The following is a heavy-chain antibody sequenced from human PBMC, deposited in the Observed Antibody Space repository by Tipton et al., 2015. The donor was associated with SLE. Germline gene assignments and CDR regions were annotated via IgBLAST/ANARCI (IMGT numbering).Heavy chain of an antibody. J-gene: IGHJ4*02. CDR1: GGSINSYY. Sequence: TLSLTCTVSGGSINSYYWSWVRQPPGKGLQWIGYIYYTGTTNYSPSLKSRVTISVDTSKNQFSLRLDSVTAGDTAVYYCARHDVNSAMAVDYWSQGILVTVSS. V-gene: IGHV4-59*08. CDR2: IYYTGTT. CDR3: ARHDVNSAMAVDY. D-gene: IGHD5-18*01.